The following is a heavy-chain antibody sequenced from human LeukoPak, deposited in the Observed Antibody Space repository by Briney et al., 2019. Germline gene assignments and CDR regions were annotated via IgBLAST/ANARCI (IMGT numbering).Heavy chain of an antibody. CDR2: ISDIST. Sequence: GGSLRLSCAASGFTFSSYAMSWVRQAPGKGLEWVSTISDISTYYADSVKGRFTISRDNSKNTLYLQMNSLRAEDTAIYYCAKGDYGSGNYAHWGQGTLVTVSS. J-gene: IGHJ4*02. CDR3: AKGDYGSGNYAH. D-gene: IGHD3-10*01. CDR1: GFTFSSYA. V-gene: IGHV3-23*01.